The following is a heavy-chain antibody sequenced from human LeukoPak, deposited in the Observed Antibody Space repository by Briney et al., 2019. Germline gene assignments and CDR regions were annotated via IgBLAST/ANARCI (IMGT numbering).Heavy chain of an antibody. D-gene: IGHD3-22*01. CDR1: GDSISSHY. J-gene: IGHJ5*02. CDR3: ARPVYDSSGLGEFDP. V-gene: IGHV4-4*09. Sequence: SETLSLTCTVSGDSISSHYWSWTRQPPGKGLEWIGYIYTSGSTNYNPSLKSRVTISVDTSKNQFSLKLSSVTAADTAVYYCARPVYDSSGLGEFDPWGQGTLVTVSS. CDR2: IYTSGST.